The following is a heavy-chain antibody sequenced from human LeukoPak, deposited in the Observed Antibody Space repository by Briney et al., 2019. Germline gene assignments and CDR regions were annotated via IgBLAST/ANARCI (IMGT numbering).Heavy chain of an antibody. CDR2: ISSSSSYI. V-gene: IGHV3-21*01. J-gene: IGHJ5*02. D-gene: IGHD1-7*01. CDR1: GFTFDDYA. Sequence: PGGSLRLSCAASGFTFDDYAMHWVRQAPGKGLEWVSSISSSSSYIYYADSVKGRFTISRDNAKNSLYLQMNSLRAEDTAVYYCARGANWNYYFDQNSDWFDPWGQGTLVTVSS. CDR3: ARGANWNYYFDQNSDWFDP.